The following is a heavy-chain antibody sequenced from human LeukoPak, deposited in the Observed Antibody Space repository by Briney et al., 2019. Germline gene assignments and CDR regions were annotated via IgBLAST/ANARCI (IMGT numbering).Heavy chain of an antibody. V-gene: IGHV3-53*04. D-gene: IGHD3-3*01. CDR1: GFTFSTND. CDR2: IYSAGGT. Sequence: GGSLRLSCAASGFTFSTNDMTWVRQAPGKGLEWVSLIYSAGGTYYTDSVKGRFTISRHSSKNTLYLQMNSLRGEDTAVYYCARFLGRITISGVVPYGMDVWGQGTTVTVSS. J-gene: IGHJ6*02. CDR3: ARFLGRITISGVVPYGMDV.